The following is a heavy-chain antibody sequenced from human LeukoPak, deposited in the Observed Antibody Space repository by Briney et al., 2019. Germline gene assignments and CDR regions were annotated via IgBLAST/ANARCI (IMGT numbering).Heavy chain of an antibody. Sequence: GGSLRLSCTDSGFTFSNYDMSWFRQPPGKGLEWVSVISRSGDSTSYADSVKGRFTISRDNSKNTLYLQMNSLRAEDTAVYYCAKGGVDSSSGYCYYYMDVWAKGPRSPSP. CDR3: AKGGVDSSSGYCYYYMDV. CDR1: GFTFSNYD. D-gene: IGHD6-13*01. V-gene: IGHV3-23*01. J-gene: IGHJ6*03. CDR2: ISRSGDST.